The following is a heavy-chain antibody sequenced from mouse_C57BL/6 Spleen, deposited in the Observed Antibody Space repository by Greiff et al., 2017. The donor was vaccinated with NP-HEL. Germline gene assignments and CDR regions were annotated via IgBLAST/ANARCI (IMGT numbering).Heavy chain of an antibody. J-gene: IGHJ2*01. V-gene: IGHV1-61*01. CDR3: ARGEDWDVGDYFDY. D-gene: IGHD4-1*01. CDR1: GYTFTSYW. CDR2: IYPSDSET. Sequence: QVQLQQPGAELVRPGSSVKLSCKASGYTFTSYWMDWVKQRPGQGLEWIGNIYPSDSETHYNLKFKDKATLTVDKSSSTAYMQLSSLTSEDSAVYYCARGEDWDVGDYFDYWGQGTTLTVSS.